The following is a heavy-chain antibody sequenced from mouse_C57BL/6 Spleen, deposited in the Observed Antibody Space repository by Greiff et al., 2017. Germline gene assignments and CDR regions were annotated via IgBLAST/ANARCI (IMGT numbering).Heavy chain of an antibody. Sequence: QVQLKQSGPELVKPGASVKISCKASGYAFSSSWMNWVKQRPGKGLEWIGRIYPGDGDTNYNGKVKGKATLTADKSSSTAYMQLSSLTSEDYAVYFCAKFYGLYYFGYWGQGTTLTVAS. CDR2: IYPGDGDT. J-gene: IGHJ2*01. D-gene: IGHD2-2*01. CDR1: GYAFSSSW. CDR3: AKFYGLYYFGY. V-gene: IGHV1-82*01.